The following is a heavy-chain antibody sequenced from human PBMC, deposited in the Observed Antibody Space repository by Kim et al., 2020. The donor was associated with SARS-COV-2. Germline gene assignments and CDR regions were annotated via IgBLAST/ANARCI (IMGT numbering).Heavy chain of an antibody. CDR2: ISGSGGST. Sequence: GGSLRLSCAASGFTFSSYAMSWVRQAPGKGLEWVSAISGSGGSTYYADSVKGRFTISRDNSKNTLYLQMNSLRAEDTAVYYCAKDRYYDSSGYKGPHGMDVWGQGTTVTVSS. D-gene: IGHD3-22*01. V-gene: IGHV3-23*01. J-gene: IGHJ6*02. CDR3: AKDRYYDSSGYKGPHGMDV. CDR1: GFTFSSYA.